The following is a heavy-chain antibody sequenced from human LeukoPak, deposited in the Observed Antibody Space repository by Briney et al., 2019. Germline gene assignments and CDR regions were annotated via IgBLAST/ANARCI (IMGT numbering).Heavy chain of an antibody. D-gene: IGHD1-1*01. CDR2: ISGSGGRI. CDR1: GFTFSSNA. CDR3: AKNPRLEGWIYFDS. J-gene: IGHJ4*02. Sequence: GGSLRLSCAASGFTFSSNAMSWVRQAPGKGLEWVSSISGSGGRIDYADSVKGRFTISRDNSKNTLSLQMNSLTAEDTAVYYCAKNPRLEGWIYFDSWGQGILVTVSS. V-gene: IGHV3-23*01.